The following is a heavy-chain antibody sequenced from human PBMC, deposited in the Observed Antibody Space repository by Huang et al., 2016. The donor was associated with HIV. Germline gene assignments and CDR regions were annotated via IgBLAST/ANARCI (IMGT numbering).Heavy chain of an antibody. V-gene: IGHV3-23*01. D-gene: IGHD3-10*01. Sequence: EVQLLESGGGLVQPGGSLRLSCAASGFTFNSYAMSWFRQAPGKGLGWVSARIGTGNTPYYADSVKGRFTIARDNARNTLYLQLNSLRPDDTAIYYCAKVRGSGSFYNDNWGQGTLVTVSS. J-gene: IGHJ4*02. CDR1: GFTFNSYA. CDR2: RIGTGNTP. CDR3: AKVRGSGSFYNDN.